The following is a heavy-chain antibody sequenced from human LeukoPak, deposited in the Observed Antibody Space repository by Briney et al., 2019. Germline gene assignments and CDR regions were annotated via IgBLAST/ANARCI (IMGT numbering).Heavy chain of an antibody. Sequence: SETLSLTCSVSGCTIAVNHYYRGWIRQPPGKGLEWIGSGLYTGNTYSNPSLRSRVTISVDTSKNEFSLKMNSVTAADTAVYYCAREHRSSKYFDSWGQGALMIVSS. V-gene: IGHV4-39*02. CDR2: GLYTGNT. J-gene: IGHJ4*02. D-gene: IGHD6-6*01. CDR1: GCTIAVNHYY. CDR3: AREHRSSKYFDS.